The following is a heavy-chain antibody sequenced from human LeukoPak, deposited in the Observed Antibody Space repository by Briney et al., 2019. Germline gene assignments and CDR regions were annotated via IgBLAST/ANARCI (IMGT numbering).Heavy chain of an antibody. CDR1: GFTFSSYA. Sequence: GGSLRLSCAASGFTFSSYAMSWVRQAPGKGLEWVSAISGSGGSTYYADSVKGRFTISRDNSKNTLYLRMNSLRAEDTAVYYCAKAHYGSGSYLSDYWGQGTLVTVSS. D-gene: IGHD3-10*01. CDR2: ISGSGGST. CDR3: AKAHYGSGSYLSDY. V-gene: IGHV3-23*01. J-gene: IGHJ4*02.